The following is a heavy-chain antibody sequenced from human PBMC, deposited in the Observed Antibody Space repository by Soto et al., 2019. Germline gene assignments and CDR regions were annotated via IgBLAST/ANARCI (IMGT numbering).Heavy chain of an antibody. CDR3: ARGRTGPYGLIDS. Sequence: VSLRLSCAASGFSFSDYSMNWARQAPGKGLEWISHISSSGSYIFYADSVKGRFTVSRDNAKNSLFLQMNSLRAEDSAVYYCARGRTGPYGLIDSWGQGTQATVS. D-gene: IGHD3-3*01. CDR1: GFSFSDYS. CDR2: ISSSGSYI. J-gene: IGHJ4*02. V-gene: IGHV3-21*05.